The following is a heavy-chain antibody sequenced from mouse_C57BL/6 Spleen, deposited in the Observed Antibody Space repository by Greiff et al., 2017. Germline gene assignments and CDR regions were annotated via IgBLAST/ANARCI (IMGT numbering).Heavy chain of an antibody. Sequence: VQLQQSGPELVKPGASVKMSCKASGYTFTDYNMHWVKQSHGKSLEWIGYINPNNGGTSYNQKFKGKATLTVNKSSSTAYMELRSLTSEDSAVYYCASYPFYYYGSSYAMDYWGQGTSVTVSS. V-gene: IGHV1-22*01. D-gene: IGHD1-1*01. CDR2: INPNNGGT. CDR3: ASYPFYYYGSSYAMDY. CDR1: GYTFTDYN. J-gene: IGHJ4*01.